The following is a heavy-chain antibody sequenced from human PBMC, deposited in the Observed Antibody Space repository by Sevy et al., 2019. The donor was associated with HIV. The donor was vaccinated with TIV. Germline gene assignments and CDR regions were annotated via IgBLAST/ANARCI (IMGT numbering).Heavy chain of an antibody. CDR1: GGTFSNYA. J-gene: IGHJ6*02. CDR2: CIPMFDTT. V-gene: IGHV1-69*13. D-gene: IGHD3-22*01. Sequence: ASVKVSCKASGGTFSNYAISWVRQAPGQGLEWMGGCIPMFDTTNYAQKYQGNVTLTADGSTTTAYMELSSLRSDDTAVYYCAGSYFDSSGYSPLYYYGMDVWGQGTTVTVSS. CDR3: AGSYFDSSGYSPLYYYGMDV.